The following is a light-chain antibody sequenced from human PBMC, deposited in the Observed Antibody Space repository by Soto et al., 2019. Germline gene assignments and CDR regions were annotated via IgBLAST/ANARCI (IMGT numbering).Light chain of an antibody. Sequence: EIVLTQSPGTLSLSPGERATLSCRASQSVSSSYIAWYQQNPGQAPRLLIYGASSRATGIPDRFSGSGSGTDFTLTISRLEPEDFGVYFCQQYGRSPPFTFGQGTKVEIK. V-gene: IGKV3-20*01. J-gene: IGKJ2*01. CDR3: QQYGRSPPFT. CDR2: GAS. CDR1: QSVSSSY.